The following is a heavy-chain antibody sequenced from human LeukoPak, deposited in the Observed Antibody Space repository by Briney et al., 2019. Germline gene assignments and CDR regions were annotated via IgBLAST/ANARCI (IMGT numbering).Heavy chain of an antibody. J-gene: IGHJ4*02. D-gene: IGHD2-15*01. CDR3: AKHFHHLYCNGGSCYWNFAY. CDR2: IGGSGFST. CDR1: GYTFRSYA. V-gene: IGHV3-23*01. Sequence: GGSLRLSCAASGYTFRSYAMSWVRQAPGRGLVWVSDIGGSGFSTYYADSVRGRFTISRDHSENTVYLQMHALRAEDTAVYYCAKHFHHLYCNGGSCYWNFAYWGQGTLVTVSS.